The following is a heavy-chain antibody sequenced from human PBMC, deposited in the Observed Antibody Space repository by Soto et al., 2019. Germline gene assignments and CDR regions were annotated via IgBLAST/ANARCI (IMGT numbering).Heavy chain of an antibody. J-gene: IGHJ4*02. D-gene: IGHD1-7*01. CDR1: GFTFDDYA. V-gene: IGHV3-9*01. CDR2: ISWNSGSI. Sequence: GGSLRLSCAASGFTFDDYAMHWVRQAPGKGLEWVSSISWNSGSIGYADSVKGRFTISRDNAKNSLYLQMNSLRAEDTALYYCAKETGTTRYFDYWGQGTLVTVSS. CDR3: AKETGTTRYFDY.